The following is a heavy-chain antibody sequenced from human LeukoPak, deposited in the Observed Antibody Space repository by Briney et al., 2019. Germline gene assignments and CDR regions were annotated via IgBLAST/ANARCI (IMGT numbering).Heavy chain of an antibody. CDR1: GFTFSDYY. D-gene: IGHD6-6*01. Sequence: PGGSLRLSCAASGFTFSDYYMSWIRQAPGKGLEWVSYISSSGSTIYYADSVKGRFTISRDNAKNSLYLQMSSLRAEDTAVYYCARLRSSSFYYYYMDVWGKGTTVTVSS. CDR3: ARLRSSSFYYYYMDV. J-gene: IGHJ6*03. V-gene: IGHV3-11*01. CDR2: ISSSGSTI.